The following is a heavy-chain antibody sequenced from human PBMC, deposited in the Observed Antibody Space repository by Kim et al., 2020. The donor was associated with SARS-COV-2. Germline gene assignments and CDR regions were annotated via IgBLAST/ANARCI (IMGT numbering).Heavy chain of an antibody. V-gene: IGHV1-69*13. J-gene: IGHJ6*02. D-gene: IGHD3-10*01. Sequence: SVKVSCKASGGTFSSYAISWVRQAPGQGLEWMGGIIPIFGTANYAQKFQGRVTITADESTSTAYMELSSLRSEDTAVYYCARDSYYGSGGPHYYYGMDVWGQGTTVTVS. CDR3: ARDSYYGSGGPHYYYGMDV. CDR2: IIPIFGTA. CDR1: GGTFSSYA.